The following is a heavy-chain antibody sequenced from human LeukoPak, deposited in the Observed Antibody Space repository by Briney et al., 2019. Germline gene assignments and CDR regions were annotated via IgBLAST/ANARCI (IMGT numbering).Heavy chain of an antibody. J-gene: IGHJ4*02. CDR3: AKLPTYYYDSSGYYYPRFDY. Sequence: GGSLRLSCAASGFTFSSYAMHWVRQAPGKGLEWVAVISYDGSNKYYADSVKGRFTISRDNSKNTLYLQMNSLRAEDTAVYYCAKLPTYYYDSSGYYYPRFDYWGQGTLVTVSS. V-gene: IGHV3-30-3*02. D-gene: IGHD3-22*01. CDR1: GFTFSSYA. CDR2: ISYDGSNK.